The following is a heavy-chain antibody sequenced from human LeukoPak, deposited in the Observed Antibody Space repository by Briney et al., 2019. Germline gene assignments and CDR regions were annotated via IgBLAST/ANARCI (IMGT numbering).Heavy chain of an antibody. Sequence: GGSLRLSCAASGFTFCKYAMTWVRQAPGKGLKWVPGISSRGSSTYYADSVKGRLTISRDNSKNTLYLQMNSLRAEDTAVYYCAKGLNDYDSSAYDYWGQGTLVTVSS. CDR3: AKGLNDYDSSAYDY. V-gene: IGHV3-23*01. CDR2: ISSRGSST. D-gene: IGHD3-22*01. CDR1: GFTFCKYA. J-gene: IGHJ4*02.